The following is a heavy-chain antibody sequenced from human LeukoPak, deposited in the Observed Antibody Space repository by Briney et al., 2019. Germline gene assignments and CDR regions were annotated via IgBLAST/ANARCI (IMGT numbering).Heavy chain of an antibody. V-gene: IGHV1-18*01. D-gene: IGHD2-15*01. CDR1: GGTFSSYA. J-gene: IGHJ5*02. CDR2: ISAYNGNT. Sequence: VASVKVSCKASGGTFSSYAISWVRQAPGQGLEWMGWISAYNGNTNYAQKLQGRVTMTTDTSTSTAYMELRSLRSDDTAVYYCAREQGYCSGGSCYSVEALLAGGQLVWFDPWGQGTLVTVSS. CDR3: AREQGYCSGGSCYSVEALLAGGQLVWFDP.